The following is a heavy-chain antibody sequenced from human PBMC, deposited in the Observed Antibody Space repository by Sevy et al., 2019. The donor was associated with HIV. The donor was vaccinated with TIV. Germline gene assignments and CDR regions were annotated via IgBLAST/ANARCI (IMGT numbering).Heavy chain of an antibody. CDR1: GFTFSSYS. CDR3: ARGGYCSSTTCYNTAWYFDL. Sequence: GGSLRLSCAASGFTFSSYSMNWVRQAPGKGLEWVSSISSSSSYIYYADSVKGRFTISRDNAKNSRYLQMNSLRAEDTAVNYCARGGYCSSTTCYNTAWYFDLWGRGTLVTVSS. CDR2: ISSSSSYI. J-gene: IGHJ2*01. D-gene: IGHD2-2*01. V-gene: IGHV3-21*01.